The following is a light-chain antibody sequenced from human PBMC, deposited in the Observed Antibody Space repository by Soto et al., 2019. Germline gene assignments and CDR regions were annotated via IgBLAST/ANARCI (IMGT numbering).Light chain of an antibody. CDR2: GAS. CDR3: QQYDNWPPTYT. J-gene: IGKJ2*01. CDR1: QSISSN. Sequence: EIVMTQSPATLSMSPGERATLSCRASQSISSNLAWYQQKPGQAPRLLIYGASNRATGIPARFSGGVSETEFTLTISSLQSEDFAVYYCQQYDNWPPTYTFGQGTKLEIK. V-gene: IGKV3-15*01.